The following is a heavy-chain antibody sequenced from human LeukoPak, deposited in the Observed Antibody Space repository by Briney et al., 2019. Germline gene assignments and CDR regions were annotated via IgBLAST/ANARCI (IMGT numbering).Heavy chain of an antibody. D-gene: IGHD7-27*01. CDR1: GYTFTSYG. V-gene: IGHV1-18*01. CDR3: ARVSPNWDFDY. Sequence: ASANVSCKASGYTFTSYGISWVRQAPGQGLEWMGWISAYNGNTNYAQKLQGRVTMTTDTSTSIAYMELRSLRSDDTAVYYCARVSPNWDFDYWGQGTLVTVSS. CDR2: ISAYNGNT. J-gene: IGHJ4*02.